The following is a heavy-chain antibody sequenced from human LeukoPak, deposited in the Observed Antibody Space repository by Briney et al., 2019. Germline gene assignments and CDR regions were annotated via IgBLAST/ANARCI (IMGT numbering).Heavy chain of an antibody. CDR3: AAGGPRGSSGWLLTLSHHAEYFQH. Sequence: ASVTVSCKASGFTFTSSAVQWVRQARGQRLEWIGWIVVGSGNTNYAQKIQERVTITRDMSTSTAYMELSSLRSEDTAVYYCAAGGPRGSSGWLLTLSHHAEYFQHWGQGTLVTVSS. J-gene: IGHJ1*01. D-gene: IGHD6-19*01. CDR1: GFTFTSSA. CDR2: IVVGSGNT. V-gene: IGHV1-58*01.